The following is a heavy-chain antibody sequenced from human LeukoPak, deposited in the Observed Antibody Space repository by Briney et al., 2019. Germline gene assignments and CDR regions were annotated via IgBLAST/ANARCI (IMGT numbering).Heavy chain of an antibody. CDR3: ARPLGYCTSGSCFPDY. CDR2: ISGSSSNI. D-gene: IGHD2-15*01. V-gene: IGHV3-21*01. CDR1: GFTLSSYS. Sequence: GGSLRLSCAASGFTLSSYSMNWVRQAPGKGLEWVSSISGSSSNIYYADSVKGRFTISRDNAKNSLYLQMNSLRAEDTAVYYCARPLGYCTSGSCFPDYWGQGTLVTVSS. J-gene: IGHJ4*02.